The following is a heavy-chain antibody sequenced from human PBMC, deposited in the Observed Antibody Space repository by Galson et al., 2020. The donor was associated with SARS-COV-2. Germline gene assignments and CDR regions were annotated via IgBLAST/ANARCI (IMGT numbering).Heavy chain of an antibody. CDR2: ISSSSSYI. Sequence: GGSLRLSCAASGFTFSSYSMNWVRQAPGKGLEWVSSISSSSSYIYYADSVKGRFTISRDNAKNSLYLQMNSLRAEDTAVYYCASTEHYDSSGYPRSYYFDYWGQGTLVTVSS. V-gene: IGHV3-21*01. CDR1: GFTFSSYS. D-gene: IGHD3-22*01. J-gene: IGHJ4*02. CDR3: ASTEHYDSSGYPRSYYFDY.